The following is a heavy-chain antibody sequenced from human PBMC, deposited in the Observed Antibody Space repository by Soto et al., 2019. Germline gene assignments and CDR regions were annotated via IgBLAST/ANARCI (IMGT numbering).Heavy chain of an antibody. CDR2: IYWNDDK. J-gene: IGHJ6*02. CDR3: AHRPMSRFNGVVIGPISYYYYYGMDV. CDR1: GFSPSTSGVG. D-gene: IGHD3-3*01. Sequence: GSGPTLVNPTQTLTLTCTFSGFSPSTSGVGVGWIRQPPGKALEWLALIYWNDDKRYSPSLKSRLTITKDTSKNQVVLTMTNMDPVDTATYYCAHRPMSRFNGVVIGPISYYYYYGMDVWGQGTTVTVSS. V-gene: IGHV2-5*01.